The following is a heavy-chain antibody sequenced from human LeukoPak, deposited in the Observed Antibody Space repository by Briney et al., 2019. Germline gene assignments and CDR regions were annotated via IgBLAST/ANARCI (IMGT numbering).Heavy chain of an antibody. CDR2: TYHRSKWYS. CDR1: GDSVSSNSAA. J-gene: IGHJ5*02. CDR3: ARVAVPGTDWLDP. Sequence: SQTLSLTCAISGDSVSSNSAAWHWIRQSPSRGPEWLGRTYHRSKWYSDYAASVKSRITVNPDTSKNQFSLQLKSVTPEDTAVYYCARVAVPGTDWLDPWGQGTLVTVSS. D-gene: IGHD6-19*01. V-gene: IGHV6-1*01.